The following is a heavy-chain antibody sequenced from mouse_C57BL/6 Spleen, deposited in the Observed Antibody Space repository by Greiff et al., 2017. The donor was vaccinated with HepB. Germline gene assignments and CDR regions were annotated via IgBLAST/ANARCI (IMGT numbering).Heavy chain of an antibody. D-gene: IGHD2-5*01. Sequence: EVKLEESGPELVKPGDSVKISCKASGYSFTGYFMNWVMQSHGKSLEWIGRINPYNGDTFYNQKFKGKATLTVDKSSSTAHMELRSLTSEDSAVYYCARRGVYSNYWYFDVGGTGTTVTVSS. J-gene: IGHJ1*03. CDR2: INPYNGDT. V-gene: IGHV1-20*01. CDR3: ARRGVYSNYWYFDV. CDR1: GYSFTGYF.